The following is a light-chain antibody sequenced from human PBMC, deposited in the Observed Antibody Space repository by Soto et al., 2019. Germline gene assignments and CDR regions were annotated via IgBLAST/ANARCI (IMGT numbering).Light chain of an antibody. V-gene: IGKV2-30*02. CDR1: QSLVHRDGNTY. Sequence: DVVVTQSPLSLPVTLGQAASISCRSSQSLVHRDGNTYLSWFRQRPGQSPRRLIYKVSNRDSGVPDRFSGSGSGTDFTLKISRVEAEDVGVYYCMQGTHWLPTFGQGTRLEIK. CDR2: KVS. J-gene: IGKJ5*01. CDR3: MQGTHWLPT.